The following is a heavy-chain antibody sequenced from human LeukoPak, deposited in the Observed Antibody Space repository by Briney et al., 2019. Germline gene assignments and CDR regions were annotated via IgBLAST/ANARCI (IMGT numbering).Heavy chain of an antibody. D-gene: IGHD4-23*01. Sequence: SETLSLTCSVSGGSISSYYWSWIRQPPGKGLEWIGYIYYSGSTYYNPSLKSRVTISVDTSKNQFSLKLSSVTAADTAVYYCARGGLTTVVTRPTDYWGQGTLVTVSS. V-gene: IGHV4-59*08. J-gene: IGHJ4*02. CDR2: IYYSGST. CDR1: GGSISSYY. CDR3: ARGGLTTVVTRPTDY.